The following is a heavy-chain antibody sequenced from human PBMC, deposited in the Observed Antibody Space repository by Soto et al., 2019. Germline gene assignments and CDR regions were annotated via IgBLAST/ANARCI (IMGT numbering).Heavy chain of an antibody. CDR3: ARADSLCSGVNCYLMFDY. CDR1: GFIFSTYE. D-gene: IGHD2-15*01. CDR2: ISYDGGNE. V-gene: IGHV3-30*01. Sequence: GGSLRLSCVASGFIFSTYEMHWVRQAPGKGLEWVASISYDGGNEHYADSVKGRFTISRDNSKNTLYLHMNSLRAEDTAMFYCARADSLCSGVNCYLMFDYWGQGTLVTVSS. J-gene: IGHJ4*02.